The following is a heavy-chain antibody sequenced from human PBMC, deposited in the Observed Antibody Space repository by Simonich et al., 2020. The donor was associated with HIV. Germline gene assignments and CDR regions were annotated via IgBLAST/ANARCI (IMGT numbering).Heavy chain of an antibody. J-gene: IGHJ5*02. D-gene: IGHD3-3*01. CDR1: GYSISSGDY. V-gene: IGHV4-38-2*01. Sequence: QVQLQESGPGLVKPSETLSLTCGVSGYSISSGDYWGWIRQPPGKGLEWIAIIYHGGTTFYTPPPKIRVTISLDKSKNQFSLRLSSVTAADTAVYYCARIVGRSTIFGVVTNPSWFDPWGQGTLVTVSS. CDR3: ARIVGRSTIFGVVTNPSWFDP. CDR2: IYHGGTT.